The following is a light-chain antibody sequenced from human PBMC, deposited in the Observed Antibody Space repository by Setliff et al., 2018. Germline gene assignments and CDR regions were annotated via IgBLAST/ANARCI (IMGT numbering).Light chain of an antibody. Sequence: QSVLAQPPSASGSPGQSVTISCTRTSSDVGGINHVSWYQQHPGKAPRLMIFEVSKRPSGVPDRFSGSKSGSTASLTVSGLQAEDEADYYCSSYAGNYIYVFGTGTKV. CDR1: SSDVGGINH. CDR3: SSYAGNYIYV. CDR2: EVS. V-gene: IGLV2-8*01. J-gene: IGLJ1*01.